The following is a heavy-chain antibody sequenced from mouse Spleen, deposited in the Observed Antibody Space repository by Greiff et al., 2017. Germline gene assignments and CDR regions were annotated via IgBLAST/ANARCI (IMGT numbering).Heavy chain of an antibody. V-gene: IGHV2-6*01. Sequence: QVQLQQSGPGLVAPSQCLSISCTASGFSLTSYGVDWVRQSPGKGLEWLGVIWGGGSTNYYSALKSRLSISKDNSKSQLFLKMNSLQTDDTAMYYCAGESPDGYSFAYWGQGTLVTVSA. CDR3: AGESPDGYSFAY. D-gene: IGHD2-3*01. J-gene: IGHJ3*01. CDR2: IWGGGST. CDR1: GFSLTSYG.